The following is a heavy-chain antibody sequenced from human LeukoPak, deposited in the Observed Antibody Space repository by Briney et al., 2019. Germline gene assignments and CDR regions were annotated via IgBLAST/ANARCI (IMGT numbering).Heavy chain of an antibody. Sequence: GGSLRLSCAASGFTFSSYAISWVRQAPGQGLEWMGRIIPILGIANYAQKFQGRVTITADKSTSTAYMELSSLRSEDTAVYYCAREVVITKNYYYGMDVWGQGTTVTVSS. CDR1: GFTFSSYA. V-gene: IGHV1-69*04. CDR2: IIPILGIA. J-gene: IGHJ6*02. CDR3: AREVVITKNYYYGMDV. D-gene: IGHD3-22*01.